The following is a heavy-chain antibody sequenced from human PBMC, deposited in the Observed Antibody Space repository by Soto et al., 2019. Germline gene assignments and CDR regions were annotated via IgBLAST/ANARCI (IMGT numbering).Heavy chain of an antibody. CDR2: ISYDGSNK. J-gene: IGHJ6*02. CDR1: GFTFSSYA. D-gene: IGHD6-19*01. Sequence: QVQLVESGGGVVQPGRSLRLSCAASGFTFSSYAMHWVRQAPGKGLEWVAVISYDGSNKYYADSVKGRFTISRDNSKNTVYQQMNSLRAEDTAVYYCARGLVRGIAVAGTPFYYYYGMDVWGQGTTVTVSS. V-gene: IGHV3-30-3*01. CDR3: ARGLVRGIAVAGTPFYYYYGMDV.